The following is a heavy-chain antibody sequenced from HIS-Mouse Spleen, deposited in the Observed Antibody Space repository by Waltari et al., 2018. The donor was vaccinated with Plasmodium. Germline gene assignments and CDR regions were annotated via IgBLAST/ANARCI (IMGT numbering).Heavy chain of an antibody. D-gene: IGHD2-15*01. Sequence: QVQLVESGGGGVQPGRSLRLACEASGFTFRSYAMHWGRQAPGKGLEGVAIRSYYGRNKYYADSVKGRVTISRDNSKNTLYLQMNSLRAEGTAVYYCARDRRLAFDYGG. V-gene: IGHV3-30*04. J-gene: IGHJ4*01. CDR1: GFTFRSYA. CDR3: ARDRRLAFDY. CDR2: RSYYGRNK.